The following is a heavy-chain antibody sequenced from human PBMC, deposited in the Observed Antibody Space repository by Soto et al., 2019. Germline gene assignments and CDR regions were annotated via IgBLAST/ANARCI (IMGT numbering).Heavy chain of an antibody. CDR2: MNPNSGNT. CDR1: GYTFTSYD. Sequence: QVQLVQSGAEVKKPGASVKVSCKASGYTFTSYDINWVRQATGQGLEWRGWMNPNSGNTGYAQKFQGRGTMHVNTSISTAYMELSSLRSEDTGVYYCARGKVVVGPAAILRVSYGMDVWGQGTTVTVSS. D-gene: IGHD2-2*02. V-gene: IGHV1-8*01. J-gene: IGHJ6*02. CDR3: ARGKVVVGPAAILRVSYGMDV.